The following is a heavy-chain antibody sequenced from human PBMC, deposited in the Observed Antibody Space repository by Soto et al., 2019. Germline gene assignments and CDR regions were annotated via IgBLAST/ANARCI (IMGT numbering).Heavy chain of an antibody. Sequence: SETLSLTCTVSGGSISSCSNHWGWIRQPPGKGLEWIGNIYYSENTYYNPSLKSRVTISVDTSKNQFSLRLTSVTAADTAVYYCATHPPYGPLDHWGQGTLVTVS. D-gene: IGHD4-17*01. CDR2: IYYSENT. CDR1: GGSISSCSNH. CDR3: ATHPPYGPLDH. V-gene: IGHV4-39*01. J-gene: IGHJ4*02.